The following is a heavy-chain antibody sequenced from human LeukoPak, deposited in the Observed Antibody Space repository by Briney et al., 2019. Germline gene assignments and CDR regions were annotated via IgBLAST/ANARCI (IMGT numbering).Heavy chain of an antibody. V-gene: IGHV4-39*07. CDR2: IYYSGST. J-gene: IGHJ4*02. D-gene: IGHD2/OR15-2a*01. CDR3: ARNVVESSTIEY. Sequence: SETLSLTCTVSGGSISSSSYYWGWIRQPPGKGLEWIGTIYYSGSTYYNPSLKSRVTISLDTSKNQFSLKLSSVTAADTAFYYCARNVVESSTIEYWGQGTLVTVSS. CDR1: GGSISSSSYY.